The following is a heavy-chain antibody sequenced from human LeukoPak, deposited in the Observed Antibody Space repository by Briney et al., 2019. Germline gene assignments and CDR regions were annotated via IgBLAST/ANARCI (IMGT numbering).Heavy chain of an antibody. J-gene: IGHJ4*02. CDR1: GFTFSRYS. CDR3: ARVGDLNFYDF. D-gene: IGHD1-20*01. V-gene: IGHV3-64*02. Sequence: GGSLRLSCVASGFTFSRYSMHWVRQIPGKGLEYVSAINDDGDGTYYADSVKSRFTISRDNSKNTLFLQMGSLRAEDMAVYYCARVGDLNFYDFWGQGTLVTVSS. CDR2: INDDGDGT.